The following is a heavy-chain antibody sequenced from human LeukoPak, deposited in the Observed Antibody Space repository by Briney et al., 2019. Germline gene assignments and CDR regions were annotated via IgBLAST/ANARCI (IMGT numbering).Heavy chain of an antibody. Sequence: SSETLSLTCTVSGDSISSGGYYWTWTRQHPGKGLEWIGYIYYSGSTYYNPSLKSRLTISRDTSKNHFSLKLTSVTAADTAVYYCAREKEYSRSRLMTYFDYWGQGTLVTVSS. CDR3: AREKEYSRSRLMTYFDY. CDR1: GDSISSGGYY. V-gene: IGHV4-31*03. CDR2: IYYSGST. J-gene: IGHJ4*02. D-gene: IGHD6-6*01.